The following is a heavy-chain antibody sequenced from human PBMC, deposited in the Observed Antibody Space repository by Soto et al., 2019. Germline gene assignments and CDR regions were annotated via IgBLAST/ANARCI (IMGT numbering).Heavy chain of an antibody. CDR2: ITGSGGDT. J-gene: IGHJ6*02. CDR1: GFTFRYYA. V-gene: IGHV3-23*01. Sequence: GSLRLSCAASGFTFRYYAMSWVRQAPGKGLEWVSAITGSGGDTYYADSVKGRFTISRDNSRNTLSLQMNSLRAEDTAVYYCAKDPRSLIVDSSSSGSEVVDVWGQGTTVTVSS. D-gene: IGHD6-6*01. CDR3: AKDPRSLIVDSSSSGSEVVDV.